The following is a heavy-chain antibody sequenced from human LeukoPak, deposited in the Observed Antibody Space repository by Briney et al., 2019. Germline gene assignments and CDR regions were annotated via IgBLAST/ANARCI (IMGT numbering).Heavy chain of an antibody. CDR3: ATYSSLNRREFQY. V-gene: IGHV3-7*01. D-gene: IGHD3-22*01. CDR1: GFTFRNYW. CDR2: IKTDGSEK. Sequence: GGSLRLSWEGSGFTFRNYWMGWVRQAPGKGLQWVANIKTDGSEKYYVDSVKGRFTISRDNAKNSLYLQMNSLRAEDTAVYYCATYSSLNRREFQYWGQGTLLTVSS. J-gene: IGHJ1*01.